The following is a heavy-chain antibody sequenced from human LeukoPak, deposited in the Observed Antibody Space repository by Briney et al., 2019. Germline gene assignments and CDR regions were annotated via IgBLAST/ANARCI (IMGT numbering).Heavy chain of an antibody. Sequence: SSETLSLTCAAYGGSFSGYYWSWIRQPPGKGLEWIGEINHSGSTNYNPSLKSRVTISVDTSKNQFSLKLSSVTAADTAVYYCARGVIATYSSSWYKTFDYWGQGTLVTVSS. J-gene: IGHJ4*02. V-gene: IGHV4-34*01. CDR3: ARGVIATYSSSWYKTFDY. CDR1: GGSFSGYY. D-gene: IGHD6-13*01. CDR2: INHSGST.